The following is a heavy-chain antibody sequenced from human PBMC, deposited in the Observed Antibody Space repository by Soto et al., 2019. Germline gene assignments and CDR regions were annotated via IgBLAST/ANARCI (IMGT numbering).Heavy chain of an antibody. CDR3: ARVSVPEQWETQPMVY. V-gene: IGHV1-69*01. J-gene: IGHJ4*02. CDR2: IIPIFGTA. CDR1: GGTFSSYA. D-gene: IGHD1-26*01. Sequence: QVQLVQSGAEVKKPGSSVKVSCKASGGTFSSYATSWVRQAPGQGLEWMGGIIPIFGTANYAQKFQGRVTINADESTSTAYMELSSLRSEDTAVYYCARVSVPEQWETQPMVYWGQGTLVTVSS.